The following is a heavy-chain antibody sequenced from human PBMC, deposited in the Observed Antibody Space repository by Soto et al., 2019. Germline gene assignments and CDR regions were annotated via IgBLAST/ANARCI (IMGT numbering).Heavy chain of an antibody. CDR2: ISTSSETI. CDR3: ARERAAGAVFDI. V-gene: IGHV3-48*01. Sequence: EVQLVESGGGLVQPGGSLRLSCAASGFTFSTYTMNWVRQAPGKGLAWVSFISTSSETIYYADSVAGRFTISRDNAKRSLYLQMNSLRAEDTAVYYCARERAAGAVFDIWGQGTIVTVS. D-gene: IGHD6-25*01. CDR1: GFTFSTYT. J-gene: IGHJ3*02.